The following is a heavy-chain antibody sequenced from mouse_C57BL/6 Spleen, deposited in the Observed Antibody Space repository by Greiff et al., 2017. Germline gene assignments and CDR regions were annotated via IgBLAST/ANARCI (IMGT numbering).Heavy chain of an antibody. D-gene: IGHD2-3*01. V-gene: IGHV10-1*01. Sequence: EVHLVESGGGLVQPKGSLKLSCAASGFSFNTYAMNWVRQAPGKGLEWVARIRSKSNNYATYYADSVKDRFTISRDDSESMLYLQMNNLKTEDTAMYYCVRHDGYGDYWGQGTTLTVSS. J-gene: IGHJ2*01. CDR1: GFSFNTYA. CDR3: VRHDGYGDY. CDR2: IRSKSNNYAT.